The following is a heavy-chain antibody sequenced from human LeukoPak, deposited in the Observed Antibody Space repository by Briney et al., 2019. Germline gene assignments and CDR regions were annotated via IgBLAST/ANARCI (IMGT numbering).Heavy chain of an antibody. CDR2: IHTSGST. CDR3: ARDRYYYDSSGYYYFDY. CDR1: GGSISSYF. D-gene: IGHD3-22*01. Sequence: SETLSLTCTFSGGSISSYFWSWIRQYAGKGLEWIGRIHTSGSTNYNPSLKSRVTMSVDTSKNQFSLKLSSVTAADTAVYYCARDRYYYDSSGYYYFDYWGQGTLVTVSS. J-gene: IGHJ4*02. V-gene: IGHV4-4*07.